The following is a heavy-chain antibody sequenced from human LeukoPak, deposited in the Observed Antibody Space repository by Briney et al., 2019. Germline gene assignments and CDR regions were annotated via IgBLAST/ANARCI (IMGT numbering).Heavy chain of an antibody. J-gene: IGHJ4*02. CDR1: GFTFTGYW. CDR2: IKQDGSKR. CDR3: ASISSPIDY. V-gene: IGHV3-7*01. D-gene: IGHD3-3*02. Sequence: GGSLRLSCAASGFTFTGYWVSWVRQAPGKGLEWVANIKQDGSKRYYVDSVKGRFTISRDNAKNSLYLQMNSLRAEDTAVYYCASISSPIDYWGQGTLVTVSS.